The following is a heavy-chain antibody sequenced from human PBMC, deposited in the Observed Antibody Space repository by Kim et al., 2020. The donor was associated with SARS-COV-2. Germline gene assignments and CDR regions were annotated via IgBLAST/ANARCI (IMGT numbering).Heavy chain of an antibody. CDR2: IYYSGST. CDR3: ARTRITMIVVVTHFDY. Sequence: SETLSLTCTVSGGSISSGGYYWSWIRQHPGKGLEWIGYIYYSGSTYYNPSLKSRVTISVDTSKNQFSLKLGSVTAADTAVYYCARTRITMIVVVTHFDYWGKGSLVTVSS. J-gene: IGHJ4*02. V-gene: IGHV4-31*03. D-gene: IGHD3-22*01. CDR1: GGSISSGGYY.